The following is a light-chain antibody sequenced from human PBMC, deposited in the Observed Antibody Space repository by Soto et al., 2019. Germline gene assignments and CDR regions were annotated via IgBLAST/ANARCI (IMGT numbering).Light chain of an antibody. J-gene: IGLJ3*02. CDR1: SSNIGSNY. CDR3: AAWDDSLSGQV. CDR2: SNN. V-gene: IGLV1-47*02. Sequence: QSVLTQPPSASGTPGQRVTISCSGSSSNIGSNYVYWYQQLPGTDPTLLIYSNNQRPSGVPDRFSGSTSGTSAALAISGLRSEDEADYYCAAWDDSLSGQVFGGGTKLTVL.